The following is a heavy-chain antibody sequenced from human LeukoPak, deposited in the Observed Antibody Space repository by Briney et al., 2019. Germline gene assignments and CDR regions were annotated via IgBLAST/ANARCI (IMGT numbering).Heavy chain of an antibody. J-gene: IGHJ4*02. CDR2: IWYDGSNK. CDR1: GFTFSSYC. Sequence: GSLRLSCAASGFTFSSYCMHWVRQAPGQGLEWVAVIWYDGSNKYYADSVKGRFTISRDNSKNTLYLQMNSLRAEDTAVYYCAKGLYSFGYWGQGTLVTVSS. D-gene: IGHD2-21*01. CDR3: AKGLYSFGY. V-gene: IGHV3-33*06.